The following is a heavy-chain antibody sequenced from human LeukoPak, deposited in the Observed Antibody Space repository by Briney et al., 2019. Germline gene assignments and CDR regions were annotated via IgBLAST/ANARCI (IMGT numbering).Heavy chain of an antibody. D-gene: IGHD4-17*01. CDR1: GLTFSSYS. J-gene: IGHJ3*02. Sequence: PGGSLGLSCAASGLTFSSYSMNWVRQAPGKGLEWVSYISSSSSTMYYADSVKGRFTISRDNAKNTLYLQMNSLRAEDTAVYYCARDLNDYGDTQGAFDIWGQGTMVTVSS. V-gene: IGHV3-48*01. CDR2: ISSSSSTM. CDR3: ARDLNDYGDTQGAFDI.